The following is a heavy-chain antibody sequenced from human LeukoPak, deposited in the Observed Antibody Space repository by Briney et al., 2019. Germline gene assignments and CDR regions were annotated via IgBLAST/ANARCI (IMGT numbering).Heavy chain of an antibody. J-gene: IGHJ3*02. CDR1: GFTFNNYP. V-gene: IGHV3-23*01. D-gene: IGHD2-15*01. CDR3: ARDTTRRVIVAAFAFDI. Sequence: TGGSLRLSCAASGFTFNNYPMSWVRQAPGKGLEWVSGIIGSGGSTYYADSVKGRFTISRDNSKNTLYLRMDSLRADDTALYCCARDTTRRVIVAAFAFDIWGQGTMVTVSS. CDR2: IIGSGGST.